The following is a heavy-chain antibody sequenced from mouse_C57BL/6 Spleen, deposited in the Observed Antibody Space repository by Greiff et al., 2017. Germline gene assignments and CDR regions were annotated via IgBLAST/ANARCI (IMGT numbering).Heavy chain of an antibody. V-gene: IGHV1-52*01. CDR2: IDPSVSET. D-gene: IGHD1-1*01. J-gene: IGHJ2*01. CDR1: GYTFTSYW. CDR3: ARGEDYYGSRPDY. Sequence: QVQLQQPGAELVRPGSSVKLSCKASGYTFTSYWMHWVKQRPIQGLEWIGNIDPSVSETHYNQKFKDKATLTVDKSSSTAYMQLSSLTSEDSAVYYCARGEDYYGSRPDYWGQGTTLTVSS.